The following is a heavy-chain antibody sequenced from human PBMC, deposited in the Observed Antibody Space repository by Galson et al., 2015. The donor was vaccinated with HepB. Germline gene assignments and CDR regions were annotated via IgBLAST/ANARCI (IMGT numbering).Heavy chain of an antibody. CDR1: GYNFITYG. CDR2: ISACNGAT. Sequence: SVKVSCKASGYNFITYGFSWVRQAPGQGLEWMGWISACNGATNFAQKFLGRVTMTTDTSTTTAYMEVGSLRSDDTAVYYCARYGHGDHDVSGNTPSRGLYCCRRDVLGCGTPVIDSS. J-gene: IGHJ6*04. V-gene: IGHV1-18*04. CDR3: ARYGHGDHDVSGNTPSRGLYCCRRDV. D-gene: IGHD3-10*01.